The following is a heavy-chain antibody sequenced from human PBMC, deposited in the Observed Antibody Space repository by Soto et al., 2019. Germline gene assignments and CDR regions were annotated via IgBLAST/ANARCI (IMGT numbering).Heavy chain of an antibody. CDR1: GGTFSSFL. D-gene: IGHD2-2*01. CDR2: IIPVFGTA. Sequence: QVQLVQSGAEVKTPGSSVKVSCKASGGTFSSFLMGWVRQAPGQGLEWMGGIIPVFGTATYAQKFQGRDTITADDSTSTVYMELSGLKSEDTAVYYCILDCTSMSCYGYLGVDVWGQGTTVTVSS. CDR3: ILDCTSMSCYGYLGVDV. V-gene: IGHV1-69*01. J-gene: IGHJ6*02.